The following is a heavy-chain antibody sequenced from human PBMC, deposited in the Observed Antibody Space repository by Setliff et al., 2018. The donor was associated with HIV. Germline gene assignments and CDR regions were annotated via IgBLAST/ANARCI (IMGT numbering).Heavy chain of an antibody. J-gene: IGHJ4*02. V-gene: IGHV4-34*01. D-gene: IGHD3-22*01. CDR1: TGSFSGYY. CDR2: IFYSGHT. Sequence: SETLSLTCAVYTGSFSGYYWSWIRQPPGKGLEWIGNIFYSGHTYYNPSLRSRVTISVDTSKNQFSLNLRSVTAADTAVYYCARGALSLTMTKLLSFFVFWGQGTLVTVSS. CDR3: ARGALSLTMTKLLSFFVF.